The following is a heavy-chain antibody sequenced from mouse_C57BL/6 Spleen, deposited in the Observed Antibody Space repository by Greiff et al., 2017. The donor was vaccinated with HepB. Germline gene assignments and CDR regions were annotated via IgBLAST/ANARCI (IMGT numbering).Heavy chain of an antibody. Sequence: EVKLMESGPGLVKPSQSLSLTCSVTGYSITSGYYWNWIRQFPGNKLEWMGYISYDGSNNYNPSLKNRISITRDTSKNQFFLKLNSVTTEDTATYYCARRGPYGSSYWYFDYWGQGTTLTVSS. CDR2: ISYDGSN. V-gene: IGHV3-6*01. CDR1: GYSITSGYY. J-gene: IGHJ2*01. D-gene: IGHD1-1*01. CDR3: ARRGPYGSSYWYFDY.